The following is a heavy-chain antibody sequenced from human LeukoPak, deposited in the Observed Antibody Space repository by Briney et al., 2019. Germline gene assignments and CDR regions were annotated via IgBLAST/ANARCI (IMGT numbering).Heavy chain of an antibody. CDR3: AKDLYSSSWRYYFDY. CDR2: ISYDGSNK. D-gene: IGHD6-13*01. V-gene: IGHV3-30*18. Sequence: GGSLRLSCAASGFTFSSYAMSWVRQAPGKGLEWVAVISYDGSNKYYADSVKGRFTISRDNSKNTLYLQMNSLRAEDTAVYYCAKDLYSSSWRYYFDYWGQGTLVTVSS. CDR1: GFTFSSYA. J-gene: IGHJ4*02.